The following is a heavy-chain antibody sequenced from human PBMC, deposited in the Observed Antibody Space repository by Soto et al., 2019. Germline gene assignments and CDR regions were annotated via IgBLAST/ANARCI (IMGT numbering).Heavy chain of an antibody. Sequence: QVQLVQSGAEVKKPGSSVKVSCKASGGTFSSYAISWVRQAPGQGLEWMGGIIPIFGTANYAQKFQGRVTITADESTSTAYMELSSLRSEDTAVYYCAIHYYESRYVIDYYGMDVWGQGTTVTVSS. V-gene: IGHV1-69*01. CDR3: AIHYYESRYVIDYYGMDV. J-gene: IGHJ6*02. D-gene: IGHD3-22*01. CDR2: IIPIFGTA. CDR1: GGTFSSYA.